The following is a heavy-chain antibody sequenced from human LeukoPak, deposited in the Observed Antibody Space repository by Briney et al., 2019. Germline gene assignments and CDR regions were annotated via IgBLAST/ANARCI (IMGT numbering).Heavy chain of an antibody. Sequence: PGGSLRRSCAASGFSLSGNWMHWIRQVPGKGLVWVSHINPDGSNIRYADSVKGRFTISRDNAKNTVYLEMDSLRAEDTAVYYCARPPHAYGFDMWGQGTMVTVSS. CDR1: GFSLSGNW. V-gene: IGHV3-74*01. J-gene: IGHJ3*02. CDR2: INPDGSNI. CDR3: ARPPHAYGFDM.